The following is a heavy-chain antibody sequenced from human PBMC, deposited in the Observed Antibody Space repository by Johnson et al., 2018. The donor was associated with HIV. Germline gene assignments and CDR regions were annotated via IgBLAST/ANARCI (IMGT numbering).Heavy chain of an antibody. CDR1: RFTSTSYG. CDR3: ATFGGGSFHAFDI. V-gene: IGHV3-74*02. J-gene: IGHJ3*02. Sequence: VQLVESGGGVVQPGRSLRLSCASPRFTSTSYGMNRVRQAPGKGLVSVSRINGDGSSTSYADSVKGRFTTSRDNAKNTLFLQMNSLRAEDTAVYYCATFGGGSFHAFDIWGQGTMVTVSS. CDR2: INGDGSST. D-gene: IGHD1-26*01.